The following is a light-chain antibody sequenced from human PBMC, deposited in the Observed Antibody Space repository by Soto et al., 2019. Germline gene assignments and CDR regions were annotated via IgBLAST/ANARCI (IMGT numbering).Light chain of an antibody. J-gene: IGKJ1*01. CDR3: QHYNSYSEA. CDR2: AAS. V-gene: IGKV1D-16*01. CDR1: QGISNW. Sequence: DIQMTQSPSSVSASVGDRVTISCRASQGISNWLAWYQQKPGKAPKLLIYAASGLQSGVPSRFSGRGSGTDFTLTISSLQPDDFATYYCQHYNSYSEAFGQGTKVDIK.